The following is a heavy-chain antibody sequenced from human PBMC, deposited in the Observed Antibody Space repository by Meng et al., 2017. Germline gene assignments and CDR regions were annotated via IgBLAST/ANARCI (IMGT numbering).Heavy chain of an antibody. D-gene: IGHD6-19*01. V-gene: IGHV3-21*01. CDR2: ISSSSSYI. Sequence: VLLVGGVGGLVQAGASRCLSCAASGFTFSRYSMNWVRQATGKGLEWVSSISSSSSYIYYADSVKGRFTISRDNAKNSLYLQMNSLRAEDTAVYYCARESHSSGWTYWGQGTLVTVSS. J-gene: IGHJ4*02. CDR3: ARESHSSGWTY. CDR1: GFTFSRYS.